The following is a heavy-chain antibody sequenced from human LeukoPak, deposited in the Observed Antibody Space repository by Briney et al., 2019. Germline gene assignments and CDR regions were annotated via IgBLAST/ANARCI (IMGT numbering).Heavy chain of an antibody. V-gene: IGHV3-30*02. J-gene: IGHJ4*02. CDR2: IRFDGSNK. CDR3: AKVLTATGNYFDY. D-gene: IGHD2-15*01. CDR1: GFTFSNYG. Sequence: HPGGSLRLSCTASGFTFSNYGMHCVRQAPGKGLEWGAFIRFDGSNKYYAESVKRRFTIYRDNSKNQVYLQMNTLRTEDTAVYYCAKVLTATGNYFDYWGQGPLVTVPS.